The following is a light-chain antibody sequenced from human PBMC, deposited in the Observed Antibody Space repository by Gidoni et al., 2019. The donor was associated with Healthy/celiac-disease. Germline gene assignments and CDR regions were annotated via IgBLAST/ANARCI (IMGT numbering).Light chain of an antibody. CDR1: SSDVGSYNL. CDR2: EVS. CDR3: CSYAGSSTFNVV. Sequence: QSALTQPASVSVSPGQSLTISCTGTSSDVGSYNLVSWYQQHPGKAPKLMIYEVSKRPSGVSNRFSGSKSGNTASLTISGLQAEDEADYYCCSYAGSSTFNVVFGGGTKLTVL. V-gene: IGLV2-23*02. J-gene: IGLJ2*01.